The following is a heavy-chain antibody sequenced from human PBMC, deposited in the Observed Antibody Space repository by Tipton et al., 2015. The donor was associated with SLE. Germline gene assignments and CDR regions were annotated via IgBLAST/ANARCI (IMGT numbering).Heavy chain of an antibody. V-gene: IGHV3-7*02. CDR2: INQDGSEI. CDR1: GLTFSSDA. J-gene: IGHJ4*02. D-gene: IGHD3-22*01. CDR3: VRGPYYDVQLDY. Sequence: SLRLSCAASGLTFSSDAMSWVRQAPGKGPEWLANINQDGSEIYYADSVKGRFTISRDNAKNSLYLQMNSLRVDDTAIYYCVRGPYYDVQLDYWGQGTLVTVSS.